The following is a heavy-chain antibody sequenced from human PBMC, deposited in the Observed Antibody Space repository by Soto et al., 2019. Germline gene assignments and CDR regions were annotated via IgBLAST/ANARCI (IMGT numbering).Heavy chain of an antibody. D-gene: IGHD1-26*01. Sequence: QITLKESGPTLVKPTQTLTLTCIFSGFSLSTSGVGVGWIRQPPGKALEWLAVIYWDDDKRYSPSLKSRVTITRYTAKIHVVFTMTNMDPEVTGTFYCAHLTSGGEGAPFDIWGQGTKVTVSS. CDR1: GFSLSTSGVG. CDR2: IYWDDDK. CDR3: AHLTSGGEGAPFDI. J-gene: IGHJ3*02. V-gene: IGHV2-5*02.